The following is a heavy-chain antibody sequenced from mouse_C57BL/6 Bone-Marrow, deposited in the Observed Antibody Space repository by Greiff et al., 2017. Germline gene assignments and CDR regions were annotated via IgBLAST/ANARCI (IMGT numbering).Heavy chain of an antibody. Sequence: VQLQQPGAELVMPGASVKLSCKASGYTFTSYWMRWVKQRPGQGLEWIGEIDPSDSYTNYNQKFKGKSTLTVDKSSSTAYMQLSSLTSEDSAVYYYARFGYDWGQGTLVTVSA. CDR1: GYTFTSYW. CDR2: IDPSDSYT. V-gene: IGHV1-69*01. D-gene: IGHD2-2*01. J-gene: IGHJ3*01. CDR3: ARFGYD.